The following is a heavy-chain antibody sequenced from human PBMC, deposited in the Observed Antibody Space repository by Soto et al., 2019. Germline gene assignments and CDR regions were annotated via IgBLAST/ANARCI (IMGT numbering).Heavy chain of an antibody. CDR2: IYHSGST. CDR3: ARVGPYSSSWYGGYHFDY. J-gene: IGHJ4*02. D-gene: IGHD6-13*01. V-gene: IGHV4-4*02. Sequence: SETLSLTCAVSSGSISSSNWWSWVRQPPGKGLEWIGEIYHSGSTNYNPSLKSRVTISVDKSKNQFSLKLSSVTAADTAVYYCARVGPYSSSWYGGYHFDYWGQGTLVTVSS. CDR1: SGSISSSNW.